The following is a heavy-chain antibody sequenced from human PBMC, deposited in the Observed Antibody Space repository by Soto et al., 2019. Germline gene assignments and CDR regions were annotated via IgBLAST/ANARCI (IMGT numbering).Heavy chain of an antibody. CDR1: GYTFSNYL. CDR2: INAGNGNT. CDR3: AREGGTTVVTPGYYYGMDV. J-gene: IGHJ6*02. V-gene: IGHV1-3*01. D-gene: IGHD4-17*01. Sequence: ASVKVSCKASGYTFSNYLLHWVRQAPGQRLEWMGWINAGNGNTKYSQRFQGRVTLTRDTSASTAYMELSGLRSEDTAVYYCAREGGTTVVTPGYYYGMDVWGQGTTVTVSS.